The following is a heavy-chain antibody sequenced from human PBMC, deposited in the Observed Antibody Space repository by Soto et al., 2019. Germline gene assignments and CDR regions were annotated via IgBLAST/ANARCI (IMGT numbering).Heavy chain of an antibody. D-gene: IGHD5-12*01. J-gene: IGHJ4*02. V-gene: IGHV1-3*01. CDR1: GYTFTSYA. Sequence: ASVKVSCKASGYTFTSYAMHWVRQAPGQRLEWMGWINAGNGNTKYSQKFQGRVTITRDTSASTAYMELSSLRSEDTAVYYCARASGYSGSIDYWGQGTLVTVSS. CDR2: INAGNGNT. CDR3: ARASGYSGSIDY.